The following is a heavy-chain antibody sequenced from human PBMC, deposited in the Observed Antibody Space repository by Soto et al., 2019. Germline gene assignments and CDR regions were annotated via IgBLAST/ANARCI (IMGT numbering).Heavy chain of an antibody. Sequence: GGSLRLSCAASGFTFSSYEMNWVRQAPGKGLEWVSYISSGGTTIYYADSVKGRFTISRDNAKDSLYLQMNSLRAEDTAVYYCACLTKFKYYYNGMDVWGQGTTVTVSS. J-gene: IGHJ6*02. V-gene: IGHV3-48*03. CDR2: ISSGGTTI. D-gene: IGHD3-9*01. CDR3: ACLTKFKYYYNGMDV. CDR1: GFTFSSYE.